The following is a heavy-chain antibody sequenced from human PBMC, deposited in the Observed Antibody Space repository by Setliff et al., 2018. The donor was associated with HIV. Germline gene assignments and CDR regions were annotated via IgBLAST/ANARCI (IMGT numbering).Heavy chain of an antibody. CDR1: GGSISSGGYY. V-gene: IGHV4-39*01. Sequence: PSETLSLTCTVSGGSISSGGYYWGWIRQPPGEGLEWIGSIHYSGNTYYNPSLKSRVTISEDTSKNQFSLKLTSVTAADTAVYYCATLHSSGWPYYSDYWGQGILVTVSS. D-gene: IGHD6-19*01. J-gene: IGHJ4*02. CDR2: IHYSGNT. CDR3: ATLHSSGWPYYSDY.